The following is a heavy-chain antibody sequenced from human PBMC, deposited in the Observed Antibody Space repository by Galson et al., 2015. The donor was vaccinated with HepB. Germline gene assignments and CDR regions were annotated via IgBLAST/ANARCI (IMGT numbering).Heavy chain of an antibody. Sequence: SLRLSCAASGFTFSSYAMSWVRQAPGKGLEWVSGISGIGGSTYYADSVKGRFTISRDNSKNTLYLQMNSLRAEDTAVYYCAKDVSPVTEYFDYWGQGTLVTVSS. D-gene: IGHD2-21*02. CDR2: ISGIGGST. CDR1: GFTFSSYA. J-gene: IGHJ4*02. CDR3: AKDVSPVTEYFDY. V-gene: IGHV3-23*01.